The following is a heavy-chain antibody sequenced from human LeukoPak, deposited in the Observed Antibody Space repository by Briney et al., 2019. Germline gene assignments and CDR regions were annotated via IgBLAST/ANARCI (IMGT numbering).Heavy chain of an antibody. CDR2: IWYDGSNK. CDR3: ARDLGAVAGNFDY. CDR1: GFTFSSFW. V-gene: IGHV3-33*08. D-gene: IGHD6-19*01. J-gene: IGHJ4*02. Sequence: GGSLRLSCAASGFTFSSFWMHWVRQAPGKGLEWVAVIWYDGSNKYYADSVKGRFTISRDNSKNTLYLQMNSLRAEDTAVYYCARDLGAVAGNFDYWGQGTLVTVSS.